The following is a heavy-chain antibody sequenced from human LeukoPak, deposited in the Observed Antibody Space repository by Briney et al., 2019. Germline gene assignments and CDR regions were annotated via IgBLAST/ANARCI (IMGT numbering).Heavy chain of an antibody. J-gene: IGHJ3*02. CDR3: ARDRGERDSSWSLPAHGFDI. CDR1: GGTFSSYA. V-gene: IGHV1-69*05. D-gene: IGHD6-13*01. Sequence: SVKVSCKASGGTFSSYAINWVRQAPGQGLEWMGRIFPIFGTANYAQKFQGRVTVTTDESTNTAYMELSSLRPEDTAMYYCARDRGERDSSWSLPAHGFDIWGQGTMVTVSS. CDR2: IFPIFGTA.